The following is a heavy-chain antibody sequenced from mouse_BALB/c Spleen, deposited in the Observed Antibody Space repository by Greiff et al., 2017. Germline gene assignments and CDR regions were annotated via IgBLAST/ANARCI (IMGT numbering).Heavy chain of an antibody. J-gene: IGHJ4*01. CDR3: TRRGVYYDYPYAMDY. CDR2: INPSNGGT. Sequence: QVQLQQSGAELVKPGASVKLSCKASGYTFTSYYMYWVKQRPGQGLEWIGEINPSNGGTNFNEKFKSKATLTVDKSSSTAYMQLSSLTSEDSAVYYCTRRGVYYDYPYAMDYWGQGTSVTVSS. D-gene: IGHD2-4*01. V-gene: IGHV1S81*02. CDR1: GYTFTSYY.